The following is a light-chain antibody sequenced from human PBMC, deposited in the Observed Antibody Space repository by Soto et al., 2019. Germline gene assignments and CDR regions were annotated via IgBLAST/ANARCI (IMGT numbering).Light chain of an antibody. V-gene: IGKV3-20*01. Sequence: EIVLTQAPGTLSLSPGESATLSCRASQSVSSSQVAWYQHKPGQAPRLIIYGASSRATGIPDRFRGVGSETDFTLTISRLEPEDFAVYYCQQYDTAPHTFGQGTKVEIK. J-gene: IGKJ2*01. CDR2: GAS. CDR3: QQYDTAPHT. CDR1: QSVSSSQ.